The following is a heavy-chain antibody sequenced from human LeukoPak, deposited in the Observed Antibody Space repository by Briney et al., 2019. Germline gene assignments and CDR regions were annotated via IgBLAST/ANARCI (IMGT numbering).Heavy chain of an antibody. CDR2: ISGSGGST. Sequence: GGSLRLSCAASGFTFRSYAMSWVRQAPGKGLEWVSAISGSGGSTYYADSVKGRFTVSRDNSKNTLYLQMNSLRAEDMAVYYCAKVGPPYDSSGYFDYWGQGTLVTVSS. CDR3: AKVGPPYDSSGYFDY. CDR1: GFTFRSYA. J-gene: IGHJ4*02. V-gene: IGHV3-23*01. D-gene: IGHD3-22*01.